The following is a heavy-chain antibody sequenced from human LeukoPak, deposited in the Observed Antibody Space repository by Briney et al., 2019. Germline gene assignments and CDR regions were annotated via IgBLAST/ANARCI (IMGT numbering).Heavy chain of an antibody. CDR2: ISSSSSYI. V-gene: IGHV3-21*01. Sequence: GGSLRLSCAASGFTFSSYSMNWVRQAPGKGLEWVSSISSSSSYIYYADSVKGRFTISRDNAKNSLYLQMNSLRAEDTAVYYCARFDPSYYYDSSGPYYFDYWSQGTLVTVSS. J-gene: IGHJ4*02. CDR3: ARFDPSYYYDSSGPYYFDY. D-gene: IGHD3-22*01. CDR1: GFTFSSYS.